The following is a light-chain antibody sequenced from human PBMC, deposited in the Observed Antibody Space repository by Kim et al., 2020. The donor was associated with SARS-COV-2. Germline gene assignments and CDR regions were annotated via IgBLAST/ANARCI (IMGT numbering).Light chain of an antibody. CDR2: GAS. Sequence: SLSPGERATLSCRASQSVSSSDLAWYQQRPGQAPRLLIYGASSRATGIPDRFSGSGSGTDFTLTISRLEPEDFAVYYCQQYGSSYTFGQGTKLEI. CDR3: QQYGSSYT. J-gene: IGKJ2*01. CDR1: QSVSSSD. V-gene: IGKV3-20*01.